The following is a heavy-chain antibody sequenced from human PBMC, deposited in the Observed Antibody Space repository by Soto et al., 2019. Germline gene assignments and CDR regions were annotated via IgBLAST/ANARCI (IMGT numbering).Heavy chain of an antibody. CDR2: ISGSGGST. CDR1: GFTFSSYA. CDR3: AKGTRSSTWYYFDY. D-gene: IGHD6-13*01. J-gene: IGHJ4*02. V-gene: IGHV3-23*01. Sequence: GGSLRLSCAASGFTFSSYAMSWVRQAPGKGLEWVSVISGSGGSTYYADSVKGRFTISRDNSKNTLYLQMNSLRAEDTAVYYCAKGTRSSTWYYFDYWGQGNLVTVSS.